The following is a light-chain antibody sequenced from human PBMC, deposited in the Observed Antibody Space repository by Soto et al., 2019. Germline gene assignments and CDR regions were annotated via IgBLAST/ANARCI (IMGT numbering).Light chain of an antibody. Sequence: QSALTQPASVSGSPGQSITISCTGTSSDVGNYNLVSWYQQHPGKAPKLMIYDVSKRPSGVSNRFSGSKSGTTASLTISGLQADDDADYYCCSYAGDSYVFGTGTKLTVL. J-gene: IGLJ1*01. CDR3: CSYAGDSYV. CDR1: SSDVGNYNL. CDR2: DVS. V-gene: IGLV2-23*02.